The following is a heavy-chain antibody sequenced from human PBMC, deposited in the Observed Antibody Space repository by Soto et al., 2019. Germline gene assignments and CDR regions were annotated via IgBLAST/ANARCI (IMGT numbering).Heavy chain of an antibody. CDR3: GTGTHSPY. V-gene: IGHV3-30*03. J-gene: IGHJ4*02. D-gene: IGHD1-1*01. CDR1: GFTFSSYG. CDR2: ISYDGSNK. Sequence: SGGSLRLSCAASGFTFSSYGMHWVRQAPGKGLEWVAVISYDGSNKYYADSVKGRFTISRDNSKNTLYLQMNSLRAEDTAVYYCGTGTHSPYWGQGTLVTVSS.